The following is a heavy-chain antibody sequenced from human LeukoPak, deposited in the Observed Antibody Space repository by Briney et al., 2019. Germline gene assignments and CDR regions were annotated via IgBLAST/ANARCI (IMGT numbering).Heavy chain of an antibody. CDR2: IHYTGST. CDR1: GGSISSYY. Sequence: SETLSLTCTVSGGSISSYYWSWIRQSPGKGLECIGYIHYTGSTNYNPSLKSRVTISVETSKNQFSLKLSSMTAADTAVYYCARDSLAGYSGYDRRLDYWGQGTLVTVSS. J-gene: IGHJ4*02. D-gene: IGHD5-12*01. CDR3: ARDSLAGYSGYDRRLDY. V-gene: IGHV4-59*01.